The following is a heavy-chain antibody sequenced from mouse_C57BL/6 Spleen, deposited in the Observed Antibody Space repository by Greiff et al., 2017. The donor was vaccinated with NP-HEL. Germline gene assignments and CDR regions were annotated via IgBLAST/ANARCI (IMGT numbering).Heavy chain of an antibody. Sequence: ESGPGLVKPSQSLSLTCSVTGYSITSGYYWNWIRQFPGNKLEWMGYISYDGSNNYNPSLKNRISITRDTSKNQFFLKLNSVTTEDTATYYCARSYYGSSFTGYAMDYWGQGTSVTVSS. J-gene: IGHJ4*01. CDR2: ISYDGSN. D-gene: IGHD1-1*01. V-gene: IGHV3-6*01. CDR3: ARSYYGSSFTGYAMDY. CDR1: GYSITSGYY.